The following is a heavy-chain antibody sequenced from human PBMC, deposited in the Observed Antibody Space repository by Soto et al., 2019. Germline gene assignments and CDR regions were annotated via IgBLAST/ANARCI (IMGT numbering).Heavy chain of an antibody. Sequence: GGSLRLSCAASGFIVSSNYMSWVRQAPGKGLEWVSVIYSGGSTYYADSVKGRFTISRDNSKNTLYLQMNSLRAEDTAVYYCARESTAMAYYYYGMDVWGQGTTVTVSS. CDR1: GFIVSSNY. CDR2: IYSGGST. CDR3: ARESTAMAYYYYGMDV. V-gene: IGHV3-53*01. D-gene: IGHD5-18*01. J-gene: IGHJ6*02.